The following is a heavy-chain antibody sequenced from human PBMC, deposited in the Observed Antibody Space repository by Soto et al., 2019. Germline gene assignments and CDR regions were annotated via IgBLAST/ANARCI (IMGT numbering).Heavy chain of an antibody. CDR2: VYYTGST. CDR3: PRSVAAPRAHIDY. V-gene: IGHV4-59*01. D-gene: IGHD6-6*01. CDR1: GGSISGSY. Sequence: QVQLQESGPGLVKPSETLSLTCSVSGGSISGSYWCWIRQSPGKGLEWLGYVYYTGSTNYSPSIRSRDSTSVDTSNKDSTLRLSSVTAADTAVYFCPRSVAAPRAHIDYWGQGTKVTVSS. J-gene: IGHJ4*02.